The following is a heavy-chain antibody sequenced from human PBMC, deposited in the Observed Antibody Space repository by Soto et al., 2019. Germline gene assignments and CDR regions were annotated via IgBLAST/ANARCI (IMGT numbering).Heavy chain of an antibody. D-gene: IGHD2-2*01. CDR1: GGTFSSYA. CDR2: ILPIFGTA. J-gene: IGHJ6*02. V-gene: IGHV1-69*01. CDR3: ARPIVVVPAAADYYYGMDV. Sequence: QVQLVQSGAEVKKPGSSVKVSCKASGGTFSSYAISWVRQAPGQGLEWMGGILPIFGTANYAQKFQGRVTITADESTSTAYMELSSLRSEDTAVYYCARPIVVVPAAADYYYGMDVWGQGTTVTVSS.